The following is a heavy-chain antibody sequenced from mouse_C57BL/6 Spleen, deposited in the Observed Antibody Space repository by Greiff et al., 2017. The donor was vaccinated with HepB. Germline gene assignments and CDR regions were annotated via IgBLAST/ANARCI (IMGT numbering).Heavy chain of an antibody. D-gene: IGHD2-5*01. V-gene: IGHV1-50*01. CDR1: GYTFTSYW. CDR3: ASKGPYYSNYSYFDY. CDR2: IDPSDSYT. J-gene: IGHJ2*01. Sequence: QVQLKQPGAELVKPGASVKLSCKASGYTFTSYWMQWVKQRPGQGLEWIGEIDPSDSYTNYNQKVKGKATLTVDTSSSTAYMQLSSLTSEDSAVYYCASKGPYYSNYSYFDYWGQGTTLTVSS.